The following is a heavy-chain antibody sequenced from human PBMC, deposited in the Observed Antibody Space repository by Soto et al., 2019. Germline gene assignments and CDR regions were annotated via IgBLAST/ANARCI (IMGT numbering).Heavy chain of an antibody. CDR2: IIPILGIA. CDR3: ARVIPTVTTSDWFDP. V-gene: IGHV1-69*02. Sequence: SVKVSCKASGGTFSSYTISWVRQAPGQGLEWMGRIIPILGIANYAQKFQGRVTITADKSTSTAYMELSSLRSEDTAVYYCARVIPTVTTSDWFDPWGQGTLVTVSS. D-gene: IGHD4-17*01. J-gene: IGHJ5*02. CDR1: GGTFSSYT.